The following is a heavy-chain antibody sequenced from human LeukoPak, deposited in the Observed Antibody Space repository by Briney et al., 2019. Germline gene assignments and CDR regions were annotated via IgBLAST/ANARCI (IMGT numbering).Heavy chain of an antibody. CDR1: GGSISSGGFY. CDR2: VYYSGST. J-gene: IGHJ5*02. V-gene: IGHV4-31*03. Sequence: SETLSLTCTVSGGSISSGGFYWNWIRQHPGKGLEWIGYVYYSGSTYYNPSLQSRVAISVDTSKNQFSLKLTSVTAADTAVYYCARDQGAVAGIDPWGQGTLVTVSS. D-gene: IGHD6-19*01. CDR3: ARDQGAVAGIDP.